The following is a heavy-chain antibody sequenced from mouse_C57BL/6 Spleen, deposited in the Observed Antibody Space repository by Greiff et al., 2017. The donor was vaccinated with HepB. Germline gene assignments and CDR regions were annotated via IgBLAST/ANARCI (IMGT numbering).Heavy chain of an antibody. D-gene: IGHD4-1*01. CDR1: GYTFTSYW. V-gene: IGHV1-59*01. CDR3: ARTGTLAWFAY. J-gene: IGHJ3*01. CDR2: IDPSDSYT. Sequence: QVQLQQPGAELVRPGTSVKLSCKASGYTFTSYWMHWVKQRPGQGLEWIGVIDPSDSYTNYNQKFKGKATLTVDTSSSTAYMQLSSLTSEDSAVYYCARTGTLAWFAYWGQGTLVTVSA.